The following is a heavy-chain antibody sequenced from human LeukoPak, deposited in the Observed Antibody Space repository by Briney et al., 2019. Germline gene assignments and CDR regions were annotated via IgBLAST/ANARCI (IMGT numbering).Heavy chain of an antibody. V-gene: IGHV1-69*04. Sequence: GASVKVSCKASGGTFSSYAISWVRQAPGQGLEWMGRIIPILGIANYAQKFQGRVTITADKSTSTAYMELSSLRSEDTAVYYCATPLSRDGYNHLPDYWGQGTLVTVSS. CDR1: GGTFSSYA. CDR3: ATPLSRDGYNHLPDY. D-gene: IGHD5-24*01. J-gene: IGHJ4*02. CDR2: IIPILGIA.